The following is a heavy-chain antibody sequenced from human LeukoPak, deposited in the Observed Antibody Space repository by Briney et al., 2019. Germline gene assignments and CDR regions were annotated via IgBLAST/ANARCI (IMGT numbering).Heavy chain of an antibody. CDR1: GGSISSFY. Sequence: SETLSLTCTVSGGSISSFYWSWIRQPPGKGLEGIGYIYYSGSTNYNPSLKSRVTISVDTSKNQFSLKLSSVTAADTAVYYCARSRSRPLLPPLPKSQYCFDYWGQGTLVTVSS. CDR2: IYYSGST. J-gene: IGHJ4*02. V-gene: IGHV4-59*12. D-gene: IGHD2-21*01. CDR3: ARSRSRPLLPPLPKSQYCFDY.